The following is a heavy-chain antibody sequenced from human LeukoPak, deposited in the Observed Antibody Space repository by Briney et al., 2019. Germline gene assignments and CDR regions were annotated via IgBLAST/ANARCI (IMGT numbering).Heavy chain of an antibody. J-gene: IGHJ6*02. CDR2: ISGSGGST. V-gene: IGHV3-23*01. CDR3: ARVEYYDFWSGYYSGMDV. Sequence: GGSLRLSCAASGFTFSSYAMSWVRQAPGKGLEWVSAISGSGGSTYYADSVKGRFTISRDNSKNTLYLQMNSLRAEDTAVYYCARVEYYDFWSGYYSGMDVWGQGTTVTVSS. D-gene: IGHD3/OR15-3a*01. CDR1: GFTFSSYA.